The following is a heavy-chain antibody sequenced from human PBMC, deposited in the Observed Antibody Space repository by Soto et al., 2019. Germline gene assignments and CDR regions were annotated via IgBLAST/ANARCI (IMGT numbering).Heavy chain of an antibody. CDR1: GFTVSSKY. J-gene: IGHJ4*02. D-gene: IGHD4-17*01. V-gene: IGHV3-23*01. CDR2: ISGSGGST. CDR3: AKDLNAPWVTNAVTTYFDY. Sequence: GGSLRLSCAASGFTVSSKYMTWVRQAPGKGLEWVSAISGSGGSTYYADSVKGRFTISRDNSKNTLYLQMNSLRAEDTAVYYCAKDLNAPWVTNAVTTYFDYWGQGTLVTVSS.